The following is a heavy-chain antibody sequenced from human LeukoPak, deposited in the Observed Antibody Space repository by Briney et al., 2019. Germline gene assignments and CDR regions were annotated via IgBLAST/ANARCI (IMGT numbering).Heavy chain of an antibody. V-gene: IGHV4-39*01. CDR1: GDSVSTNLYY. D-gene: IGHD6-6*01. Sequence: SETLSLTCTVSGDSVSTNLYYWGCIRQPPGKGLEWIGNLFHSGTTYYDPSLKSRVSISVDTSKNQFSLKLNSVTAADTAVYYCARQGYGRSSFFDHWGQGTLVTVSS. CDR2: LFHSGTT. CDR3: ARQGYGRSSFFDH. J-gene: IGHJ4*02.